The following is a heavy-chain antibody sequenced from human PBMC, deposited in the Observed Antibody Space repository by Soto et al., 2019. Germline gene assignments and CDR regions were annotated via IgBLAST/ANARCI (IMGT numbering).Heavy chain of an antibody. CDR2: ISSSGSTI. V-gene: IGHV3-48*03. J-gene: IGHJ6*02. CDR1: GFTFSSYE. CDR3: ARQYYDFWSGYYRYYYYGMDV. D-gene: IGHD3-3*01. Sequence: GGSLRLSCAASGFTFSSYEMNWVRQAPGKGLEWVSYISSSGSTIYYADSVKGRFTISRDNAKNSLYLQMNSLRAEDTAVYYCARQYYDFWSGYYRYYYYGMDVWGQGTTVTVSS.